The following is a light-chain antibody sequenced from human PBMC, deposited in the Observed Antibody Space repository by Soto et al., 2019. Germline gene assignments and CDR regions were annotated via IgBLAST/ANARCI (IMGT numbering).Light chain of an antibody. CDR1: SSDVGTYNY. CDR2: DVS. J-gene: IGLJ1*01. Sequence: QSALTQPRSVSGSPGQSVTISCTGTSSDVGTYNYVSWYQQHPGKAPKLIVYDVSRRPSGVPDRFSGSKSGNKASLTISGLQAEDEADYYCCSYAGTFIFYVFGTGTKVTVL. CDR3: CSYAGTFIFYV. V-gene: IGLV2-11*01.